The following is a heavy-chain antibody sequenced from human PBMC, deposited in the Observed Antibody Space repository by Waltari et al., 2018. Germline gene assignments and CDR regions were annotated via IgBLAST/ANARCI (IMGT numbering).Heavy chain of an antibody. D-gene: IGHD5-18*01. CDR3: ATPGRGYTAMVRDDY. CDR2: ISGSGGST. V-gene: IGHV3-23*01. Sequence: EVQLLESGGGLVQPGGSLRLSCAASGFTFSSYAMSWVRQAPGKGLEWVSAISGSGGSTYYADSVKGRFTIARDNSKNTLYLQMNSLRAEDTAVYYCATPGRGYTAMVRDDYWGQGTLVTVSS. CDR1: GFTFSSYA. J-gene: IGHJ4*02.